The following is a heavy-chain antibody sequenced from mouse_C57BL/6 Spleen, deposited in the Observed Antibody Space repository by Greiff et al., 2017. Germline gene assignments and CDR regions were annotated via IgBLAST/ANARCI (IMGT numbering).Heavy chain of an antibody. Sequence: EVQRVESGGGLVQPKGSLKLSCAASGFSFNTYAMNWVRQAPGKGLEWVARIRSKSNNYATYYADSVKDRFTISRDDSESMLYLQMNNLKTEDTAMYYCVRHGGFEGVYYAMDYWGQGTSVTVSS. CDR1: GFSFNTYA. J-gene: IGHJ4*01. CDR3: VRHGGFEGVYYAMDY. CDR2: IRSKSNNYAT. V-gene: IGHV10-1*01.